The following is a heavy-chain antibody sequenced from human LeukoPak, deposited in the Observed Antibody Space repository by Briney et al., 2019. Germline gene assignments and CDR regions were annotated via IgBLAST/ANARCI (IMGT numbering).Heavy chain of an antibody. Sequence: GGSLRLSCAASGFTVSSNYMSWVRQAPGKGPEWVSVIYSGGSTYYADSVKGRFTISRDNSKNTLYLQMNSLRAEDTAVYYCARDIFGELSSGMDVWGQGTTVTVSS. CDR1: GFTVSSNY. CDR3: ARDIFGELSSGMDV. CDR2: IYSGGST. V-gene: IGHV3-53*01. D-gene: IGHD3-10*02. J-gene: IGHJ6*02.